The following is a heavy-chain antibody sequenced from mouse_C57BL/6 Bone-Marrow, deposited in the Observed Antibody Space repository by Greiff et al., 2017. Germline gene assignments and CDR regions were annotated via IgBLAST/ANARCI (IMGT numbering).Heavy chain of an antibody. V-gene: IGHV1-52*01. J-gene: IGHJ4*01. CDR1: GYTFTSYW. Sequence: QVQLQQPGAELVRPGSSVKLSCKASGYTFTSYWMHWVKQRPIQGLEWIGNIDPSDSETHYNQKFKDKATLTVDKSSSTAYMQLSSLTSEDSAVYYCARGEDYYGSSYAMDYWGQGTSVTVSS. CDR3: ARGEDYYGSSYAMDY. D-gene: IGHD1-1*01. CDR2: IDPSDSET.